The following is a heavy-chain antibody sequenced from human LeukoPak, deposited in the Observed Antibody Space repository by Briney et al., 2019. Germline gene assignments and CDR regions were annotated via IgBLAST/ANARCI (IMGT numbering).Heavy chain of an antibody. J-gene: IGHJ4*02. D-gene: IGHD3-10*01. V-gene: IGHV3-21*01. CDR2: ISSSSSYI. CDR3: ARGRITMVRSPFDY. CDR1: GFTFSSYS. Sequence: GGSLRLSCAASGFTFSSYSMNWVRQAPGKGLEWVSSISSSSSYIYYADSVKGRFTISRDNAKNSLYLQMNSLRAEDTAVYYCARGRITMVRSPFDYWGQGTLVTVSS.